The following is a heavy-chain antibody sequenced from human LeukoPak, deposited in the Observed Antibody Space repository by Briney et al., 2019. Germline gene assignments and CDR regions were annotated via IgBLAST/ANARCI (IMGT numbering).Heavy chain of an antibody. CDR2: IYSGGST. J-gene: IGHJ4*02. CDR1: GFSFTDAW. CDR3: ARAQLNVEMATYYFDY. D-gene: IGHD5-24*01. Sequence: PGGSLRLSCAASGFSFTDAWMTWVRQAPGKGLEWVSVIYSGGSTYYADSVKGRFTISRDNSKNTLYLQMNSLRAGDTAVYYCARAQLNVEMATYYFDYWGQGTLVTVSS. V-gene: IGHV3-53*01.